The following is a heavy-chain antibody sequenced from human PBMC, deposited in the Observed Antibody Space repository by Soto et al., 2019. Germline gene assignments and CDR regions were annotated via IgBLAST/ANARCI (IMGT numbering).Heavy chain of an antibody. D-gene: IGHD2-2*01. CDR2: IKTNSDGGTV. CDR3: ATVYCATTSCYAPFDY. J-gene: IGHJ4*02. Sequence: GSLRLSCEASGFTFSNAWMSWVRQAPGKGLEWIGRIKTNSDGGTVDYASPVKGRFTISRDDSKSMLYLDLNSLKTEDTGVYFCATVYCATTSCYAPFDYWGKGTLVTVSS. V-gene: IGHV3-15*01. CDR1: GFTFSNAW.